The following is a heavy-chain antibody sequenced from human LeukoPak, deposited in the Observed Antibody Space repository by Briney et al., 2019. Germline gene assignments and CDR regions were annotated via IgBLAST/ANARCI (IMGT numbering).Heavy chain of an antibody. J-gene: IGHJ4*02. CDR1: GYTFTSYA. V-gene: IGHV1-69*06. D-gene: IGHD6-13*01. CDR2: IIPIFGTA. CDR3: ARAVHSSSWGGFDY. Sequence: ASVKVSCKASGYTFTSYAMNWVRQAPGQGLEWMGGIIPIFGTANYAQKFQGRVTITADKSTSTAYMELSSLRSEDTAVYYCARAVHSSSWGGFDYWGQGTLVTVSS.